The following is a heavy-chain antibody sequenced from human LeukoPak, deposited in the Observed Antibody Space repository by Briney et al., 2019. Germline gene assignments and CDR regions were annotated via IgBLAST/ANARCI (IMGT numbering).Heavy chain of an antibody. CDR3: ARATAYLGMDV. CDR2: ISSSGSTI. Sequence: GGSLRLSCAASGFTFSSYEMNWVRQAPVKGLEWVSYISSSGSTIYYADSVKGRFTISRDNAKNSLYLQMNSLRAEDTAVYYCARATAYLGMDVWGQGTTVTVSS. V-gene: IGHV3-48*03. CDR1: GFTFSSYE. J-gene: IGHJ6*02. D-gene: IGHD2-2*01.